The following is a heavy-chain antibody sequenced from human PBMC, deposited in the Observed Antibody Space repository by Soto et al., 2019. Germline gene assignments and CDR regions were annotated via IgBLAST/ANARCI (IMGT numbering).Heavy chain of an antibody. CDR2: IYYSGST. J-gene: IGHJ4*02. CDR3: AMTNVQYYYGSGSYYPFDY. CDR1: GGCISSYY. D-gene: IGHD3-10*01. V-gene: IGHV4-59*08. Sequence: SETLSLTCNVSGGCISSYYWTWIRQPPGKGLEWIGHIYYSGSTYYNPPLKSRVTISVDTSKNQFSLKLSSVTAADTAVYYCAMTNVQYYYGSGSYYPFDYWGQGTLVTVSS.